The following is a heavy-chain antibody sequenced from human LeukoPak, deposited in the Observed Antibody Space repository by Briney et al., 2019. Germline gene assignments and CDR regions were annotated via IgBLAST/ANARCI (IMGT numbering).Heavy chain of an antibody. J-gene: IGHJ4*02. CDR2: ITGSGDGST. Sequence: GGSLRLSCAASGFTFSSYAMTWVRQAPGKGLEWVSVITGSGDGSTYYAASVKGRFTISRDNSKNMLYLQMNSLRAEDTAVYYCAKSRDDFWSGYYKGLLVDYWGQGTLVTVSS. V-gene: IGHV3-23*01. D-gene: IGHD3-3*01. CDR3: AKSRDDFWSGYYKGLLVDY. CDR1: GFTFSSYA.